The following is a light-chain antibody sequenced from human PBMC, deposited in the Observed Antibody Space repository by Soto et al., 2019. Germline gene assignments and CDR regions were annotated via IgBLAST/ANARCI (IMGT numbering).Light chain of an antibody. V-gene: IGKV3-20*01. Sequence: EIVLTQSPGTLSLSPGERATLSCRASQSVSSNFLAWYQHKPGQAPRLLIYGASSRATGIPDRFSGSGSGTDFTLTISRLEPEDFAVFYCQQYGDYLFTFGPGTKVDIK. CDR2: GAS. J-gene: IGKJ3*01. CDR1: QSVSSNF. CDR3: QQYGDYLFT.